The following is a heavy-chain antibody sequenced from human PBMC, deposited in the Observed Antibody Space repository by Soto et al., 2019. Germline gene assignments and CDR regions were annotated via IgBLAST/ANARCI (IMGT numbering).Heavy chain of an antibody. CDR2: IIPIFGTA. CDR1: GGTFSNYA. CDR3: ARVRSYCGGDCYSSRYYFDY. V-gene: IGHV1-69*12. D-gene: IGHD2-21*02. J-gene: IGHJ4*02. Sequence: QVQLVQSGAEVKKPGSSVKVSCKASGGTFSNYAISWVRQAPGQGLEWMGGIIPIFGTANYAQKFQGRVTITADESTSTAYMELSSLRSEDTAVYYCARVRSYCGGDCYSSRYYFDYWGQGTLVTVSS.